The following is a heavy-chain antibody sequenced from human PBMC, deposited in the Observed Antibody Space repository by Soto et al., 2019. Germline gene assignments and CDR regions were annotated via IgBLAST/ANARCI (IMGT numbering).Heavy chain of an antibody. V-gene: IGHV4-59*01. CDR2: FYYSGST. CDR1: GGSISSYY. J-gene: IGHJ6*02. D-gene: IGHD6-13*01. Sequence: SETLSLTCTVSGGSISSYYWSWIRQPPGKGLEWIGYFYYSGSTNYNPSLKSRVTISVDTSKNQFSLKLSSVTAADTAVYYCARGYQSSSSWYYYYGMDVWGQGTTVTVS. CDR3: ARGYQSSSSWYYYYGMDV.